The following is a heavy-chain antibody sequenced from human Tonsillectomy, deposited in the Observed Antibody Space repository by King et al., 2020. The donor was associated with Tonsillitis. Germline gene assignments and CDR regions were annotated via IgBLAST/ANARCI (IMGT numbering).Heavy chain of an antibody. CDR1: GSSISRGSYY. D-gene: IGHD3-22*01. CDR3: ARDYYDSSGFFDAFDI. Sequence: QLQESGPGQVKPSQTLSLTCTVSGSSISRGSYYWSLIRQPAGKGLEWIGRIYTSGCTNYNPSPKSLVTISIDTSKNQFSLKLSSVTAADTAVYYCARDYYDSSGFFDAFDIWGQGTMVTVSS. CDR2: IYTSGCT. V-gene: IGHV4-61*02. J-gene: IGHJ3*02.